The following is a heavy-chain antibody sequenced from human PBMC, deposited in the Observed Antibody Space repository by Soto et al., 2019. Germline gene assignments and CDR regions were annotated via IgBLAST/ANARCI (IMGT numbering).Heavy chain of an antibody. V-gene: IGHV3-30-3*01. CDR2: ISYDGSNK. CDR3: ARVAKSFSSSWYGELDY. J-gene: IGHJ4*02. CDR1: GFTFSSYA. Sequence: PGGSLRLSCAASGFTFSSYAMHWVRQAPGKGLEWVAVISYDGSNKYYADSVKGRFTISRDNSKNTLYLQMNSLRAEDTAVYYCARVAKSFSSSWYGELDYWGQGTLVTVSS. D-gene: IGHD6-13*01.